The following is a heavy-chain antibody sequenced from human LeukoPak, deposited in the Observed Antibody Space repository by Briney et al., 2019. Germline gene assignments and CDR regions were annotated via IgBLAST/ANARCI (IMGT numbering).Heavy chain of an antibody. Sequence: ATVKVSCKASGYTFTSYYIHWVRQAPGQGLGWMGIINPSGGSTSYAQKFQGRVTMTRDTSTSTVYMELSSLRSEDTAVYYCASAIFEAFDIWGQGTMVTVSS. D-gene: IGHD3-3*01. CDR3: ASAIFEAFDI. CDR2: INPSGGST. J-gene: IGHJ3*02. V-gene: IGHV1-46*01. CDR1: GYTFTSYY.